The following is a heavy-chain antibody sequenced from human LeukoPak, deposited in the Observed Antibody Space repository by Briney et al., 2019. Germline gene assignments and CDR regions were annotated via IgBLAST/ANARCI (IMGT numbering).Heavy chain of an antibody. J-gene: IGHJ4*02. CDR3: ARDLWDFWSGFDY. Sequence: GGSLRLSCAATGFTFSSYEMTWVRQAPGKGLEWVSYISSSGSTIYYADSVKGRFTISRDNAKNSLYLQMNSLRAEDTAVYYCARDLWDFWSGFDYWGQGTLVTVSS. CDR1: GFTFSSYE. D-gene: IGHD3-3*01. V-gene: IGHV3-48*03. CDR2: ISSSGSTI.